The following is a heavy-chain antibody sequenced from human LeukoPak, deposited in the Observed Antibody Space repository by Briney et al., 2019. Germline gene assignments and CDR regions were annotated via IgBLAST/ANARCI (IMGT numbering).Heavy chain of an antibody. D-gene: IGHD1-26*01. CDR1: GYSISSGYY. CDR2: IYHSGST. CDR3: AGAVGASYYYYYYMDG. J-gene: IGHJ6*03. V-gene: IGHV4-38-2*01. Sequence: SETLSLTCAVSGYSISSGYYWGWIRQPPGKVLEWIGSIYHSGSTYYNPSLKSRVTISVDTSKNQFSLKLSSVTAADTAVYYCAGAVGASYYYYYYMDGWGKGTTVTVSS.